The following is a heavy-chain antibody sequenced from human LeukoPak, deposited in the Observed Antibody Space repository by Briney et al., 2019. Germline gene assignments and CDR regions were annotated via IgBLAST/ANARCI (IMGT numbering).Heavy chain of an antibody. CDR1: GGSISSSSYY. D-gene: IGHD1-14*01. J-gene: IGHJ4*02. CDR2: IYYCGSA. CDR3: ARDRKGSDY. V-gene: IGHV4-39*07. Sequence: SETLSLTCTVSGGSISSSSYYWGWIRQPPGKGLEWIGSIYYCGSAYDNPSLKSRVTISVDTSKNQFSLKLSSVTAADTAVYYCARDRKGSDYWGQGTLVTVSS.